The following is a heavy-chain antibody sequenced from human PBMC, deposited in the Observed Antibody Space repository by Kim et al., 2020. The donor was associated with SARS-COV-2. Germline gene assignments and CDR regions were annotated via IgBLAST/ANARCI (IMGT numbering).Heavy chain of an antibody. J-gene: IGHJ6*02. Sequence: SIKSRVTISVDTSKNQFSLKLSSVTAADTAVYYCARLYGSSWPNYDYGMDVWGQGTTVTVSS. D-gene: IGHD6-13*01. CDR3: ARLYGSSWPNYDYGMDV. V-gene: IGHV4-34*01.